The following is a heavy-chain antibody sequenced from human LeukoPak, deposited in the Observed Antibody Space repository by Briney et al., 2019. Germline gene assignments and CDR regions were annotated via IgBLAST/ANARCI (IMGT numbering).Heavy chain of an antibody. D-gene: IGHD3-9*01. V-gene: IGHV4-34*01. Sequence: SETLSLTCAVYGGSVSGYYWSWIRQPPGKGLEWIGEFSHSGSTNYNPSLKSRVTISVDTSKNQFSLKLTSVTAADAALYYCARVLTGYSEGSIDYWGQRILVTVSS. CDR2: FSHSGST. CDR1: GGSVSGYY. CDR3: ARVLTGYSEGSIDY. J-gene: IGHJ4*02.